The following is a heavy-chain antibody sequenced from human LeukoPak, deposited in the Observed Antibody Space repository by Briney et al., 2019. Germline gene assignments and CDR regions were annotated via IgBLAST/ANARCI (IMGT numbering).Heavy chain of an antibody. CDR3: ARVDTAMASPFDY. CDR2: INPNSGGT. J-gene: IGHJ4*02. Sequence: GASVKVSCKASGYTFTGYYMHWVRQAPGQGLEWMGWINPNSGGTNYAQKFQGRVTTTRDTSISTAYMELSRLRSDDTAVYYCARVDTAMASPFDYWGQGTLVTVSS. D-gene: IGHD5-18*01. CDR1: GYTFTGYY. V-gene: IGHV1-2*02.